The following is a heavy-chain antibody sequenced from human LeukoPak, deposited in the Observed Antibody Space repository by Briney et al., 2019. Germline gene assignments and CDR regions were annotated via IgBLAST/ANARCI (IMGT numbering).Heavy chain of an antibody. J-gene: IGHJ4*02. CDR1: GLPSISYS. D-gene: IGHD3-10*01. CDR2: IRSSSTYT. V-gene: IGHV3-21*01. Sequence: AGGSLSFSCEAPGLPSISYSMNWVRQAPGKGLEWVSSIRSSSTYTYYADSVKGRFTISRDNAKNSLYLQVNSLRAEDTAVYYCARGADYYGSAYFDCWGQGTLVTVSS. CDR3: ARGADYYGSAYFDC.